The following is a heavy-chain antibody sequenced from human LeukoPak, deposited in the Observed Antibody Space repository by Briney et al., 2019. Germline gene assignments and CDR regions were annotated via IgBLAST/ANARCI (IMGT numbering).Heavy chain of an antibody. D-gene: IGHD6-19*01. V-gene: IGHV4-34*01. J-gene: IGHJ2*01. CDR3: ARGGGSSGWYAPLRYFDL. Sequence: SETLSLTCAVYGGSFSGYYWSWIRQPPGKGLEWIGEINHSGSTNYNPSLKSRVTISVDTSKNQFSLKLSSVTAADTAVYYCARGGGSSGWYAPLRYFDLWGRGTLVTVSS. CDR1: GGSFSGYY. CDR2: INHSGST.